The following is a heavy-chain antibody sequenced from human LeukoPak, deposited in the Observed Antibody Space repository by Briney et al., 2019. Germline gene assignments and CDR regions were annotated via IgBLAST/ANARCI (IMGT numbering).Heavy chain of an antibody. J-gene: IGHJ4*02. CDR1: GYSISSGYY. CDR3: ARARGGDSRTFDY. D-gene: IGHD2-21*01. V-gene: IGHV4-38-2*02. CDR2: IYHSGST. Sequence: SETLSLTCTVSGYSISSGYYWGWIRQPPGKGLEWIGSIYHSGSTYYNPSLKSRVTISVDTSKNQFSLNLSSVTAADTAVYYCARARGGDSRTFDYWGQGTLVTVSS.